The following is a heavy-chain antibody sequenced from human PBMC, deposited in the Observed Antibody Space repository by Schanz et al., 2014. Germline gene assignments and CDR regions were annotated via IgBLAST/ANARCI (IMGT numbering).Heavy chain of an antibody. J-gene: IGHJ4*02. CDR3: ARPRFDYGEVDY. V-gene: IGHV3-23*04. CDR2: ISGSGGST. D-gene: IGHD4-17*01. Sequence: VQLVESGGGVVQFGRSLRLSCAASGFTFNSYAMTWVRQAPGKGLEWVSAISGSGGSTYYADSVKGRFTISRDNSKNTLYLQMNSLRAEDTAVYYCARPRFDYGEVDYWSQGTLVTVSS. CDR1: GFTFNSYA.